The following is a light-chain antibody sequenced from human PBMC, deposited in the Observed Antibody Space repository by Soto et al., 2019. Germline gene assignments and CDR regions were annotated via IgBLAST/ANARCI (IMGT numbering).Light chain of an antibody. CDR2: GAS. Sequence: EIVLTQSPGTLSLSPGERATLSCRASQSITSTYLAWYQQKPGQAPRLLIYGASSRATGIPDRFSGSGSGTDFTLKISRLGTEDFAVYYCQQYESSLKTFGQGTKVE. V-gene: IGKV3-20*01. CDR1: QSITSTY. CDR3: QQYESSLKT. J-gene: IGKJ1*01.